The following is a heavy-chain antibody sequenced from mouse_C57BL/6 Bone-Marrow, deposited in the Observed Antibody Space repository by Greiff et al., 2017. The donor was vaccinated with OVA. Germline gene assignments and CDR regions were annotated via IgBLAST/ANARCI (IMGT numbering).Heavy chain of an antibody. V-gene: IGHV1-18*01. D-gene: IGHD2-3*01. Sequence: QSGPELVKPGASVKIPCKASGYTFTDYNMDWVKQSHGKSLEWIGDINPTNGGTIYNQKFKGKATLTVDKSSSTAYMELRSLTSEDTAVYYCARPIYDGYPWYFDVWGTGTTVTVSS. CDR3: ARPIYDGYPWYFDV. J-gene: IGHJ1*03. CDR2: INPTNGGT. CDR1: GYTFTDYN.